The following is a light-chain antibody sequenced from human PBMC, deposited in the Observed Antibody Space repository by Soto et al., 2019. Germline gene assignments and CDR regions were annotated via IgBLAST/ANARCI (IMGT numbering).Light chain of an antibody. J-gene: IGLJ2*01. V-gene: IGLV2-14*03. CDR2: DVS. CDR3: TSYTSRSTLGV. CDR1: ISDIGGYNY. Sequence: QSALTQPPSVSGSPGQSITISCTGTISDIGGYNYVSWYQQHPGKAPKLMIYDVSNRPSGVSYRFSGSKSGNTASLTISGLQAEDEADYYCTSYTSRSTLGVFGGGTKLTVL.